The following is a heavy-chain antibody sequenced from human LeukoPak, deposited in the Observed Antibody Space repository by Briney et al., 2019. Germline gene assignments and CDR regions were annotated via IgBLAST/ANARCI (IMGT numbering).Heavy chain of an antibody. CDR2: IYYSGST. V-gene: IGHV4-59*08. D-gene: IGHD3-22*01. CDR3: ARHVDYYDSSGYYPLNWFDP. CDR1: GGSISSYY. J-gene: IGHJ5*02. Sequence: PSETLSLTCTVSGGSISSYYWSWIRQPPGKGLEWIGYIYYSGSTNYNPSLKSRVTISVGTSKNQFSLKLSSVTAADTAVYYCARHVDYYDSSGYYPLNWFDPWGQGTLVTVSS.